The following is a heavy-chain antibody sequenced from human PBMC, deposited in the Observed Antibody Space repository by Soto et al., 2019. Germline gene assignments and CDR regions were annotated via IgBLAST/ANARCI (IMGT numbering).Heavy chain of an antibody. Sequence: EVQLLESGGGLVQPGGSLRLSCAASGFTFSSYAMSWVRQAPGKGLEWVSAISGSGGSTYYADSVKGRFTISRDNSKNTLYLQMNSLRAEDTAVYYCANSRLQSYGRDVWGQGTTVTVSS. CDR1: GFTFSSYA. CDR3: ANSRLQSYGRDV. CDR2: ISGSGGST. V-gene: IGHV3-23*01. J-gene: IGHJ6*02. D-gene: IGHD4-4*01.